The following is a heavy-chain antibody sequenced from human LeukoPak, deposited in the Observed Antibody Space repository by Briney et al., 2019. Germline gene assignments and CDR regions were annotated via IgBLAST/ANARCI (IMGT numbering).Heavy chain of an antibody. CDR3: AKDSYYDTSGYEFDY. J-gene: IGHJ4*02. D-gene: IGHD3-22*01. Sequence: GGSLRLSCAASGFTFSSFAMHWVRQAPGKGLEWVSVISYDGYTKYYADSVTGRFTISRDNAKNSLYLQMNSLRAEDTAVYYCAKDSYYDTSGYEFDYWGQGILVTVSS. CDR2: ISYDGYTK. CDR1: GFTFSSFA. V-gene: IGHV3-30-3*01.